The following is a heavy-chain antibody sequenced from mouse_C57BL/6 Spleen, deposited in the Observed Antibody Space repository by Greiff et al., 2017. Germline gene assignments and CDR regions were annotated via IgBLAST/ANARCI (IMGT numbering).Heavy chain of an antibody. D-gene: IGHD2-2*01. V-gene: IGHV1-53*01. J-gene: IGHJ1*03. CDR1: GYTFTSYW. CDR2: INPSNGGT. CDR3: ARSGGLRRGYWYFDV. Sequence: QVQLKQPGTELVKPGASVKLSCEASGYTFTSYWMHWVKQRTGQGLEWIGNINPSNGGTNYNEKFKSKATLTVDKSSSTAYMQLSSLTSEDSSVYYFARSGGLRRGYWYFDVWGTGTTVTVSS.